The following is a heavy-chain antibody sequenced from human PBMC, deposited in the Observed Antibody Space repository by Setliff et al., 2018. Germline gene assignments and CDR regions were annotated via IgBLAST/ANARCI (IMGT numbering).Heavy chain of an antibody. Sequence: SETLSLTCTLSGDSISRSTYYWGWIRQSPGKGLVWIGTVDHSGNTFYNPSLKSRVAISVDTSKNRFSLKLTSVSAADTAVYYCARRDSTGYYGYSFDFWGQGTLVTV. V-gene: IGHV4-39*02. CDR2: VDHSGNT. D-gene: IGHD3-22*01. CDR1: GDSISRSTYY. J-gene: IGHJ4*02. CDR3: ARRDSTGYYGYSFDF.